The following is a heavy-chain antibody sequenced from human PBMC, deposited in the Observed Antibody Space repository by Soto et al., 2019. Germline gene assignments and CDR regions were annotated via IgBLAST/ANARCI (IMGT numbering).Heavy chain of an antibody. CDR1: GGSFSGYY. V-gene: IGHV4-34*01. D-gene: IGHD1-7*01. J-gene: IGHJ4*02. CDR2: INHSGST. CDR3: ARHQSWNYDRIDY. Sequence: SETLSLTCAVYGGSFSGYYWSWIRQPPGKGLEWIGEINHSGSTNYNPSLKSRVTISVDTSKNQFSLKLSSVTAADTAVYYCARHQSWNYDRIDYWGQGTLVTVSS.